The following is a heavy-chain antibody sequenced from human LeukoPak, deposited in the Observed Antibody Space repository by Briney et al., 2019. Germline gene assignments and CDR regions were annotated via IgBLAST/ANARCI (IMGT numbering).Heavy chain of an antibody. CDR2: SKPDSGGT. CDR3: ASAGYFKPLDL. Sequence: ASVKVSCKSSGQSFTDYYIHWVRQAPGQGLEWIGWSKPDSGGTRYAQEFRPRVTMTRDTSINTVYMELNRLTSDDTAVYYCASAGYFKPLDLWGQGTLVTVSS. J-gene: IGHJ5*02. V-gene: IGHV1-2*02. CDR1: GQSFTDYY. D-gene: IGHD2/OR15-2a*01.